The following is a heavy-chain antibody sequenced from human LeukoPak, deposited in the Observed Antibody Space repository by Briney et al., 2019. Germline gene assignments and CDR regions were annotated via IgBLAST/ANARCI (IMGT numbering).Heavy chain of an antibody. V-gene: IGHV4-59*01. Sequence: SETLSLTCTVTGGSISSYYWSWIWQPQGQGLEWVGYMYYSGTTNNHPPLKSRVTISVDTTKNQFSLKLSSATAADTAVYYWARGYCGGDCYHTLNWFDPWGQRTLVTVSS. CDR1: GGSISSYY. CDR3: ARGYCGGDCYHTLNWFDP. J-gene: IGHJ5*02. CDR2: MYYSGTT. D-gene: IGHD2-21*02.